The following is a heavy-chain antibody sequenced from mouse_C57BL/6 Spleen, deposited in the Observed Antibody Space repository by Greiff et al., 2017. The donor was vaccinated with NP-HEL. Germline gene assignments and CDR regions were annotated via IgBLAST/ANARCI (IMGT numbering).Heavy chain of an antibody. CDR2: IDPETGGT. V-gene: IGHV1-15*01. D-gene: IGHD1-1*01. CDR1: GYTFTDYE. Sequence: VQLQQSGAELVRPGASVTLSCKASGYTFTDYEMHWVKQTPVHGLEWIGAIDPETGGTAYNQKFKGKAILTADKSSSTAYMELRSLTSEDSAVYYCTRDYSLYFDYWGQGTSVTVSS. CDR3: TRDYSLYFDY. J-gene: IGHJ4*01.